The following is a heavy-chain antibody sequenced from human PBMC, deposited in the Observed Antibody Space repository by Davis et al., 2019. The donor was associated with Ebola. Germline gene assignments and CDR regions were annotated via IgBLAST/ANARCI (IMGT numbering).Heavy chain of an antibody. Sequence: MPSETLSLTCAVYGGSFSGYYWSWIRQPPGKGLEWIGEINHSGSTNYNPSLKSRVTISVDTVKNQFSLKLSSVTAADTAVYYCARVKSLVFDPWGQGTLVTVSS. J-gene: IGHJ5*02. CDR1: GGSFSGYY. D-gene: IGHD6-13*01. CDR3: ARVKSLVFDP. V-gene: IGHV4-34*01. CDR2: INHSGST.